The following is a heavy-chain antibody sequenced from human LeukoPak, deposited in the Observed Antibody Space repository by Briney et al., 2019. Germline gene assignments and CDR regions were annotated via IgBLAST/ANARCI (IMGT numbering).Heavy chain of an antibody. D-gene: IGHD4-17*01. CDR2: IYSGGST. V-gene: IGHV3-66*01. Sequence: GGSLRLSCAASGFTVSSNYMSWVRQAPGKGLEWVSVIYSGGSTYYADSVKGRFTISRDNSKNTLYLQMNSLRAEDTAVYYCARKYGDYYYYGMDVWAKGPRSPSP. CDR1: GFTVSSNY. J-gene: IGHJ6*02. CDR3: ARKYGDYYYYGMDV.